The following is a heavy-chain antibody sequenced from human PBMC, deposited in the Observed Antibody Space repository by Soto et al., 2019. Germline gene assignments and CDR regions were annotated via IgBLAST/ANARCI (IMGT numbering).Heavy chain of an antibody. CDR1: GGSISSSSYY. CDR3: ARQETQQQLVDY. J-gene: IGHJ4*02. D-gene: IGHD6-13*01. Sequence: PSETLSLTCTVSGGSISSSSYYWGWIRQPPGKGLEWIGSIYYSGSTYYNPSLKSRVTISVDTSKNQFSLKLSSVTAADTAVYYCARQETQQQLVDYWGQGTLVTVSS. CDR2: IYYSGST. V-gene: IGHV4-39*01.